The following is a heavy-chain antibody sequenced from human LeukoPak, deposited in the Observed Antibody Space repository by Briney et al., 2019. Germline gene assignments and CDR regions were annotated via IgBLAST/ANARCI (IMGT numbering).Heavy chain of an antibody. D-gene: IGHD3-10*01. J-gene: IGHJ4*02. CDR3: AKGFRDYYGSGSPLH. CDR1: GFTFSSYG. Sequence: PGGSLRLSCAASGFTFSSYGMHWVRQAPVKGLEWVAVISYDGSNKYYADSVKGRFTISRDNSKNTLYLQMNSLRAEDTAVYYCAKGFRDYYGSGSPLHWGQGTLVTVSS. CDR2: ISYDGSNK. V-gene: IGHV3-30*18.